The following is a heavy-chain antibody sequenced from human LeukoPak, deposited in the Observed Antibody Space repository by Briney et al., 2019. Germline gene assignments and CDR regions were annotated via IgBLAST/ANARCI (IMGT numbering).Heavy chain of an antibody. CDR2: INPNSGGT. D-gene: IGHD3-16*02. J-gene: IGHJ4*02. CDR3: AREYYDYVWGSYRYFDY. CDR1: GYTFTSYY. V-gene: IGHV1-2*02. Sequence: ASVKVSCKASGYTFTSYYMHWVRQAPGQGLEWMGWINPNSGGTNYAQKLQGRVTITRDTSISTAYMELSRLRSDDTAVYYCAREYYDYVWGSYRYFDYWGQGTLVTVSS.